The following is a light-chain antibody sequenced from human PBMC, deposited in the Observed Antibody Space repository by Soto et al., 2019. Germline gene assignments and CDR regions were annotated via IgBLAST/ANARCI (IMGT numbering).Light chain of an antibody. CDR2: DAS. CDR3: LQAGAFPLT. CDR1: QDIYRF. Sequence: DIQMTQSPSSVSASIGDRVTITCRASQDIYRFLAWYQQKPGKAPKLLIHDASNLQSGVPSRFSGSGSGTDFSLTLSSLQPEDSATYYCLQAGAFPLTLGQGTNVEIK. V-gene: IGKV1-12*01. J-gene: IGKJ1*01.